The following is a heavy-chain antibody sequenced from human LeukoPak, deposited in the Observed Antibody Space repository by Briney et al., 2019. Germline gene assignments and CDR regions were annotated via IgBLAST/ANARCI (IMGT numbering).Heavy chain of an antibody. CDR2: INHSGSA. Sequence: PSETLSLTCAVYGGSFSGYYWSWIRQPPGKGLEWIGEINHSGSANYNPSLKSRVTISVDASKNQFSLKLSSVTAADTAVYYCARSFRSPFYMDVWGKGTTVTVSS. J-gene: IGHJ6*03. D-gene: IGHD3-16*01. V-gene: IGHV4-34*01. CDR3: ARSFRSPFYMDV. CDR1: GGSFSGYY.